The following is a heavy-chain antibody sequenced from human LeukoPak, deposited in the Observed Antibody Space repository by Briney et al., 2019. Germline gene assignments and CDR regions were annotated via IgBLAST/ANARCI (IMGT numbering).Heavy chain of an antibody. CDR3: AKDEKGYYHDTSGYPDALDI. D-gene: IGHD3-22*01. Sequence: ASVKVSCKASGYDFTSYAMHWVRQAPGQRLEWMGWINAGNGNTKYSQKFQDRVTVTGDTSTSTAYMELSSLRSEDTAVYYCAKDEKGYYHDTSGYPDALDIWGQGTMVTVSS. J-gene: IGHJ3*02. CDR2: INAGNGNT. CDR1: GYDFTSYA. V-gene: IGHV1-3*01.